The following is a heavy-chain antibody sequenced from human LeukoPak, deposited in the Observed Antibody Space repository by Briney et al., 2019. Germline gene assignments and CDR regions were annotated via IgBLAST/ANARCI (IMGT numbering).Heavy chain of an antibody. CDR3: ARGTIYYYDSSGYYPFDY. CDR1: GYTFTSYG. J-gene: IGHJ4*02. D-gene: IGHD3-22*01. V-gene: IGHV1-18*01. CDR2: ISAYNGNT. Sequence: ASXKVSCKASGYTFTSYGISWVRQAPGQGLEWMGWISAYNGNTNYAQKVQGRVTMTTDTYTRTAYMELRRLRSDDTAVYYCARGTIYYYDSSGYYPFDYWGQGTLVTVSS.